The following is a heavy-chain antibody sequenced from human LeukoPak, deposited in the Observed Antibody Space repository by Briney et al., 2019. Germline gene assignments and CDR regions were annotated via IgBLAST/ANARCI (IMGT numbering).Heavy chain of an antibody. J-gene: IGHJ4*02. CDR2: LRNKANNYAQ. CDR3: TIWFGEPLRDY. Sequence: AGSLRLSSAAAAFTFSGPAMHWDRPASGKGREWVGRLRNKANNYAQTYAGSVKGRSTVSTDASKNTAFLQMNSLKTEDTAVYYCTIWFGEPLRDYWGQGTLVTVSS. CDR1: AFTFSGPA. D-gene: IGHD3-10*01. V-gene: IGHV3-73*01.